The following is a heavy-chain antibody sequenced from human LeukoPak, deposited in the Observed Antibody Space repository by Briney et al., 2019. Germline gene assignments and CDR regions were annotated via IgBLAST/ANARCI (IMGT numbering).Heavy chain of an antibody. J-gene: IGHJ4*02. CDR2: INTNTENP. Sequence: ASVKVSCKASGYNFTDYAMNWVRQAPGQGLEWMGWINTNTENPTYAQGFTGRFVFSLDTSVSTAYLQISGLKAEDTAVYYCARFYEDDSSSHWGQGTLVTVSS. CDR1: GYNFTDYA. V-gene: IGHV7-4-1*02. CDR3: ARFYEDDSSSH. D-gene: IGHD4-11*01.